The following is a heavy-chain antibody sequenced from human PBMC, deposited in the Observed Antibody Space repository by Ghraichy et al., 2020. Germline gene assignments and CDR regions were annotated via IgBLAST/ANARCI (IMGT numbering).Heavy chain of an antibody. D-gene: IGHD4-17*01. CDR1: GYSISSGYY. CDR3: ARDQVTTVTYYYYGMDV. V-gene: IGHV4-38-2*02. CDR2: IYHSGST. J-gene: IGHJ6*02. Sequence: LSCTVSGYSISSGYYWGWIRQPPGKGLEWIGSIYHSGSTYYNPSLKSRVTISVDTSKNQFSLKLSSVTAADTAVYYCARDQVTTVTYYYYGMDVWGQGTTVTVSS.